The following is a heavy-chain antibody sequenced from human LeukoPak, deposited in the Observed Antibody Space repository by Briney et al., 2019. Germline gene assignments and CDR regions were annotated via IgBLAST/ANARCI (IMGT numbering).Heavy chain of an antibody. J-gene: IGHJ4*02. CDR1: GLIVSSNY. CDR3: NVRWGPNSDY. V-gene: IGHV3-74*01. D-gene: IGHD7-27*01. Sequence: GGSLRLSCAASGLIVSSNYMSWVRQAPGKGLVWVSRISNDGSTTHYADSVKGRFTISRDNAKNTLFLHMNSLRAEDTAVYYCNVRWGPNSDYWGQGTLVTVSS. CDR2: ISNDGSTT.